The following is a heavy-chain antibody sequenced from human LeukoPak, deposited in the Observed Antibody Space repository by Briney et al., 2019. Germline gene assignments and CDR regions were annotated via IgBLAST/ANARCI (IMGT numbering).Heavy chain of an antibody. D-gene: IGHD6-13*01. J-gene: IGHJ4*02. V-gene: IGHV1-2*04. CDR3: ARDFKPSRIAAAGLGY. CDR2: INPNSGGT. Sequence: ASVKVSCKASGYTFTGYYMHWVRQAPGQGLEWMGWINPNSGGTNYAQKFQGWVTMTRDTSISTAYMELSRLRPDDTAVYYCARDFKPSRIAAAGLGYWGQGTLVTVSS. CDR1: GYTFTGYY.